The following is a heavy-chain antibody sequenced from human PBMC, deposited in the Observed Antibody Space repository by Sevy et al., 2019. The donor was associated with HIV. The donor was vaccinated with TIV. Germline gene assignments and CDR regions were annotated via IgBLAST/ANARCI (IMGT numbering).Heavy chain of an antibody. CDR1: GFTFSVYT. Sequence: GGSLRLSCKVSGFTFSVYTMHWVRQAPGKGLEWVSSISRTTTTYYADSVRGRFSISRENAKNSLYLEINSLRDDDTAVYYCAREAYYYDSREENWFDPWGQGTLVTVSS. CDR2: ISRTTTT. D-gene: IGHD3-22*01. J-gene: IGHJ5*02. CDR3: AREAYYYDSREENWFDP. V-gene: IGHV3-48*02.